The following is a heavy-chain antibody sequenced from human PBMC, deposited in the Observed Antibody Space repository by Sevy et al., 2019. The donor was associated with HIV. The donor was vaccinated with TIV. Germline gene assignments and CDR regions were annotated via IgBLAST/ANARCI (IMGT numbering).Heavy chain of an antibody. D-gene: IGHD2-8*01. CDR3: AREGCTRPHDY. J-gene: IGHJ4*02. CDR1: GFAFYDYS. CDR2: LSFGCGKI. Sequence: GGSLRLSCAASGFAFYDYSMSWIRQAPGKGLEWVATLSFGCGKINYADSVKGRFTISRDNSKNSVYLQMDNLRVEDTAVYYCAREGCTRPHDYWGQGTRVTVSS. V-gene: IGHV3-23*01.